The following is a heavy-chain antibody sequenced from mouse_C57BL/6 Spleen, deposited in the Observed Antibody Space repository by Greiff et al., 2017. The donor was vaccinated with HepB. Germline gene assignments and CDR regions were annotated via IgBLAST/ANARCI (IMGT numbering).Heavy chain of an antibody. CDR2: FYPGSGSI. Sequence: QVQLQQSGAELVKPGASVKLSCKASGYTFTEYTIHWVKQRSGQGLERIGWFYPGSGSIKYNEKFKDKATLTADKSSSTVYMELSRLTSEDSAVYCCARYEGGIYYYGSSHFDYWGQGTTLTVSS. CDR1: GYTFTEYT. V-gene: IGHV1-62-2*01. D-gene: IGHD1-1*01. CDR3: ARYEGGIYYYGSSHFDY. J-gene: IGHJ2*01.